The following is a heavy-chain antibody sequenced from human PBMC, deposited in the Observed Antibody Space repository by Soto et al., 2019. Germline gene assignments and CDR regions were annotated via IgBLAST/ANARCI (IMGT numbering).Heavy chain of an antibody. CDR1: GYSFTSYW. CDR2: IYPGDSDT. CDR3: ARVEYSSSPIGNPFDY. V-gene: IGHV5-51*01. Sequence: GESLKISCKGSGYSFTSYWIGWVRQMPGKGLEWMGIIYPGDSDTRYSPSFQGQVTISADKSISTAYLQWSSLKASDTAMYYCARVEYSSSPIGNPFDYWGQGTLVTVSS. J-gene: IGHJ4*02. D-gene: IGHD6-6*01.